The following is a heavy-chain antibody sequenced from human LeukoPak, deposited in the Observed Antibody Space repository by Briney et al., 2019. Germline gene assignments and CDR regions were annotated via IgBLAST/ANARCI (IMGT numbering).Heavy chain of an antibody. V-gene: IGHV3-23*01. CDR3: ARDLAVAADY. D-gene: IGHD6-19*01. CDR2: ISGRGGST. Sequence: GGSLRLSCAASGFTFSTYAMSWVRQAPGKGLEWVSAISGRGGSTYYADSVKGRFTISRDNSKNTLYLQMNSLRAEDTAVYYCARDLAVAADYWGQGTLVTVSA. J-gene: IGHJ4*02. CDR1: GFTFSTYA.